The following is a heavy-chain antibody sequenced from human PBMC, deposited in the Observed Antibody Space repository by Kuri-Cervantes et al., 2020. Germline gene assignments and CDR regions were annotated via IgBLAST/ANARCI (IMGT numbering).Heavy chain of an antibody. J-gene: IGHJ4*02. Sequence: GGSLRLSCAASGFIFDDYAMHWVRQVPGKGLEWVSGISWNSGIIGYADSVKGRFTISRDNAKNSLYLQMNSLRAEDTALYYCARALYSYGPSGFDYWGQGTLVTVSS. CDR3: ARALYSYGPSGFDY. CDR2: ISWNSGII. CDR1: GFIFDDYA. D-gene: IGHD5-18*01. V-gene: IGHV3-9*01.